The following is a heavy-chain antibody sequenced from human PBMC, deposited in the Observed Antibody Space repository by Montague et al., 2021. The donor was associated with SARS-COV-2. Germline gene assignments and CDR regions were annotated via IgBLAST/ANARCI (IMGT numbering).Heavy chain of an antibody. V-gene: IGHV4-59*08. CDR1: GGSISSYY. D-gene: IGHD4-17*01. J-gene: IGHJ4*02. CDR2: IYYSGST. CDR3: ASDHGTVTTEW. Sequence: SETLSLTCTVSGGSISSYYWSWIRQPPGKGLEWIGYIYYSGSTNXNPSLKSRVTISVDTSKNQFSLRLNSVTAADTAVYYCASDHGTVTTEWWGQGTLVTVSS.